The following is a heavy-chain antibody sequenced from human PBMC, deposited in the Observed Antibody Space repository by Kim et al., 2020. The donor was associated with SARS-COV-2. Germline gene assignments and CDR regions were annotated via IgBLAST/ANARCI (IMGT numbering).Heavy chain of an antibody. Sequence: GGSLRLSCAASGFTFSSYSMNWVRQAPGKGLEWVSYISSSSSTIYYADSVKGRFTISRDNAKNSLYLQMNSLRDEDTAVYYCARDGAAGFDSSGYYSDEWMLFDYWGQGTLVTVSS. CDR3: ARDGAAGFDSSGYYSDEWMLFDY. J-gene: IGHJ4*02. CDR2: ISSSSSTI. V-gene: IGHV3-48*02. CDR1: GFTFSSYS. D-gene: IGHD3-22*01.